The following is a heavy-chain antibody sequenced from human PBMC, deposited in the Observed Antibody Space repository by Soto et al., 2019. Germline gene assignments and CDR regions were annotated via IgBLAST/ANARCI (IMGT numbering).Heavy chain of an antibody. J-gene: IGHJ4*02. D-gene: IGHD5-12*01. V-gene: IGHV3-48*02. CDR2: ISSSSSTI. CDR1: GFTFSSYS. CDR3: ARDGNIVAGETHVDY. Sequence: GGSLRLSCAASGFTFSSYSMNWVRQAPGKGLEWVSYISSSSSTIYYADSVKGRFTISRDNAKNSLYLQMNSLRDEDTAVYYCARDGNIVAGETHVDYWGQGTLVTVSS.